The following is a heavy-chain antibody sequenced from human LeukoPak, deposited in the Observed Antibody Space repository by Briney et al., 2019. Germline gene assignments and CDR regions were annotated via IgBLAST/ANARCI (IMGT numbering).Heavy chain of an antibody. CDR3: ARDTYDILTGYYRWAFDI. J-gene: IGHJ3*02. CDR1: GFTVSSNY. V-gene: IGHV3-53*01. CDR2: IYSGGST. D-gene: IGHD3-9*01. Sequence: GGSLRLSCAASGFTVSSNYMSWVRQAPGKGLEWVSVIYSGGSTYYADSVKGRFTISRDNSKNTLYLQMNSLRAEDTAVYYCARDTYDILTGYYRWAFDIWGQGTMVTVSS.